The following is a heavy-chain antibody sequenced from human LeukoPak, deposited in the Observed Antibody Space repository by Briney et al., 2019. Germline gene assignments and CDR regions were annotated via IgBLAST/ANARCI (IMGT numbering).Heavy chain of an antibody. D-gene: IGHD4-11*01. CDR1: GFTFSSYG. Sequence: GRSLRLSCAASGFTFSSYGMHWVRQAPGKGLEWVAVIWYDGSNKYYADSVKGRFTISRDNSKNTLYLQMNSLRAEDTAVYYCARTYNNYDYYYYYMDVWGKGTTVTVSS. V-gene: IGHV3-33*01. CDR2: IWYDGSNK. J-gene: IGHJ6*03. CDR3: ARTYNNYDYYYYYMDV.